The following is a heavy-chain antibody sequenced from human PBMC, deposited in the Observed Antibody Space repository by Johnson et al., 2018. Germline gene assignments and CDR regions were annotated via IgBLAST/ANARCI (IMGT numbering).Heavy chain of an antibody. D-gene: IGHD3-22*01. V-gene: IGHV3-30-3*01. Sequence: QVQLVQSGGGVVQXGRSXRLXCAASGFTFSSYAMHWVRQAPGKGLEWVAVISYDGSNKYYADSVKGRFPISRDNSKTTLNLQMNSLRAEDKTEYYCARANDSSGYWAGDAFDIWGQGTMVTVSS. CDR1: GFTFSSYA. CDR3: ARANDSSGYWAGDAFDI. J-gene: IGHJ3*02. CDR2: ISYDGSNK.